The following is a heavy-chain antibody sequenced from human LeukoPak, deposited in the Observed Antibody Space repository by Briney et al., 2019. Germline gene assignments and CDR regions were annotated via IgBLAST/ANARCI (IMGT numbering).Heavy chain of an antibody. V-gene: IGHV3-23*01. Sequence: QPGGSLRLSCVASGCTFSDYAMTWFRRAPGKGLECVSGISDRGDRMDYADSVKGRFTISRDNSKNTLYLQIHSLKVEDTAIYFCAKDLGSRGLGTTLINWGQGTLVTVSS. CDR3: AKDLGSRGLGTTLIN. CDR2: ISDRGDRM. CDR1: GCTFSDYA. D-gene: IGHD1/OR15-1a*01. J-gene: IGHJ4*02.